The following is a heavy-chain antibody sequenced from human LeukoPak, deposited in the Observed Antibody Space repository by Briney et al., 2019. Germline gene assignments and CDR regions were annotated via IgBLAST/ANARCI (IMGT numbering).Heavy chain of an antibody. CDR3: ARVRDGYNVADY. J-gene: IGHJ4*02. V-gene: IGHV4-59*01. Sequence: SETLSLTCTVSGGSISGYYWSWIRQPPGKGLEWIGYIYYSGRTNYNPSLKSRVTMSVDTSKNQFSLKLTSVTAADTAVYYCARVRDGYNVADYWGQGTLVTVSS. CDR2: IYYSGRT. D-gene: IGHD5-24*01. CDR1: GGSISGYY.